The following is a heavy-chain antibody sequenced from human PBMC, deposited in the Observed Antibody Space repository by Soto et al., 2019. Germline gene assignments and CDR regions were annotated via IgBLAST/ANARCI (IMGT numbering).Heavy chain of an antibody. J-gene: IGHJ5*02. Sequence: QLQLQESGSGLVKPSQTLSLTCAVSGGSISSGGYSWSWIRQPPGQGLDWIGYIYHSGSTYYNLSLKCRDTISVARSKTQCSLKLSYVTAADTAVYYCARVPGPWGQGTLVTVSS. D-gene: IGHD3-10*01. V-gene: IGHV4-30-2*01. CDR2: IYHSGST. CDR3: ARVPGP. CDR1: GGSISSGGYS.